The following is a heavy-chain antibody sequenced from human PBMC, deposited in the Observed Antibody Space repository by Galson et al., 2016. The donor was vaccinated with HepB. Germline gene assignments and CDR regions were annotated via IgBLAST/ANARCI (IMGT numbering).Heavy chain of an antibody. Sequence: TLSLTCTVSGGSISSAPYYWSWIRQHPGKGLEWIGYMYYSGSTYYNPSLKSRLTISVDTSETQFYLKLSSVTAADTAAYYCARGQGGVTVFGVVINNFDYWGQGTLVTVSS. CDR3: ARGQGGVTVFGVVINNFDY. CDR2: MYYSGST. J-gene: IGHJ4*02. CDR1: GGSISSAPYY. D-gene: IGHD3-3*01. V-gene: IGHV4-31*03.